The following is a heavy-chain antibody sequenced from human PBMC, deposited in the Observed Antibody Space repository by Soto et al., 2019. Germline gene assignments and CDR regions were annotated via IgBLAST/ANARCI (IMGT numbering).Heavy chain of an antibody. CDR2: ISGSSDST. V-gene: IGHV3-23*01. CDR3: AKGSSGSRPYYFDY. CDR1: GFTFSSYV. Sequence: PGGSLRLSCVASGFTFSSYVMSWVRQAPGKGLEWVSAISGSSDSTYDADSVKGRFTISRDNSKNRLYLQMNSLRVEDTAVYYCAKGSSGSRPYYFDYWGQGTLVTVSS. J-gene: IGHJ4*02. D-gene: IGHD3-22*01.